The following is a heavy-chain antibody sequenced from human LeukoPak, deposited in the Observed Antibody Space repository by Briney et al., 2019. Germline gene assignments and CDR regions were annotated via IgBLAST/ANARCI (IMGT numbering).Heavy chain of an antibody. Sequence: ASVKVSCKASGYSFINYAITWVRQAPGQGLEWMGWITPYNGNTKSAQKFQGRLTMTSHTSTTTAYMELRSLRSDDTAVYYCARSEDAGSWSRVSLFDNWGQGTLVTVSS. CDR3: ARSEDAGSWSRVSLFDN. J-gene: IGHJ4*02. D-gene: IGHD2-15*01. CDR2: ITPYNGNT. V-gene: IGHV1-18*01. CDR1: GYSFINYA.